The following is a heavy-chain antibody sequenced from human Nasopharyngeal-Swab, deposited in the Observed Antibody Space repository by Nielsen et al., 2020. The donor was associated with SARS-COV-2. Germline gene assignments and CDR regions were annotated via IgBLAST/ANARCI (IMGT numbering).Heavy chain of an antibody. CDR2: ISSSSSTI. CDR1: GFTFSSYS. CDR3: ARDRATRRYFDWSTFDY. V-gene: IGHV3-48*02. Sequence: GESLKISCVVSGFTFSSYSMNWVRQAPGKGPEWVSYISSSSSTIYYADSVKGRFTISRDNAKNSLYLQMNSLRDEDTAVYYCARDRATRRYFDWSTFDYWGQGTLVTVSS. J-gene: IGHJ4*02. D-gene: IGHD3-9*01.